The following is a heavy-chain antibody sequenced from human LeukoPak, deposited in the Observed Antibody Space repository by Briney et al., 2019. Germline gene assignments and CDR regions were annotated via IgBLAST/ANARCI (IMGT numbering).Heavy chain of an antibody. CDR1: GYTFTNYD. J-gene: IGHJ4*02. V-gene: IGHV1-8*03. Sequence: ASVKVSCKAFGYTFTNYDINWVRQATGQGLEWMGYMNPNSGNTGYAQKFQGRVTITKNTSISTAYMELSSLRSEDTAVYYCAREGFDYWGQGTLVTVSS. CDR3: AREGFDY. CDR2: MNPNSGNT.